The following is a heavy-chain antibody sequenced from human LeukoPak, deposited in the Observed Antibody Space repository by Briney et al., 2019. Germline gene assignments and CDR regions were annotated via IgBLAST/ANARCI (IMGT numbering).Heavy chain of an antibody. J-gene: IGHJ4*02. CDR3: AKTLTGTDPY. V-gene: IGHV3-48*03. Sequence: GGSLRLSCAASGFTFSSYEMNWVRQAPGKGLEWVSYISSSGSTIYYADSVKGRFTVSRDNAKSTLYLQMNSLRAEDTAVYYCAKTLTGTDPYWGQGTLVTVSS. D-gene: IGHD1-20*01. CDR2: ISSSGSTI. CDR1: GFTFSSYE.